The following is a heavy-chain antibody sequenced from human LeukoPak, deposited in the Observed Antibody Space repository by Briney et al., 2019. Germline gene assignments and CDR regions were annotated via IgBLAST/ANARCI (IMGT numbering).Heavy chain of an antibody. CDR3: ASTSLRYFDWLPSGRFDP. Sequence: SETLSLTCTVSGGSISTYYWSWIRQPPGKGLEWIGYIYYSGSTNYNPSLKSRVTISVDTSKNQFSLKLSSVTAADTAVYYCASTSLRYFDWLPSGRFDPWGQGTLVTVSS. CDR1: GGSISTYY. D-gene: IGHD3-9*01. J-gene: IGHJ5*02. CDR2: IYYSGST. V-gene: IGHV4-59*01.